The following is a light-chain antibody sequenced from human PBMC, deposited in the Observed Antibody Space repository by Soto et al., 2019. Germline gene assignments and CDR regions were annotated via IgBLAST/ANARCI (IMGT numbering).Light chain of an antibody. CDR2: NTS. Sequence: QAVVTHEPSLTVSPGGTVTLTCASSTGAVTSGYYPNWFQQKPGQAPRALIYNTSNKHSWTPARFSGSLLGGKAALTLSGVQPEDEAEYYCLLYYVGAQVFGGGTKLTVL. J-gene: IGLJ2*01. CDR3: LLYYVGAQV. CDR1: TGAVTSGYY. V-gene: IGLV7-43*01.